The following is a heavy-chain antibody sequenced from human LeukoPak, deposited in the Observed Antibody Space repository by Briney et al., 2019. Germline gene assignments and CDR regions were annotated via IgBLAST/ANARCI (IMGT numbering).Heavy chain of an antibody. CDR2: VYDIGTT. CDR3: ATGVHGITAAGDYYFDY. J-gene: IGHJ4*02. CDR1: GGSITRFY. V-gene: IGHV4-59*03. Sequence: SETLSLTCTVSGGSITRFYWSWIRQPPGKGLEWIGYVYDIGTTNYNPSLKTRVTMSVDTSNNQFSLKLSSVTAADTAVYYCATGVHGITAAGDYYFDYWGQGTLVTVSS. D-gene: IGHD6-13*01.